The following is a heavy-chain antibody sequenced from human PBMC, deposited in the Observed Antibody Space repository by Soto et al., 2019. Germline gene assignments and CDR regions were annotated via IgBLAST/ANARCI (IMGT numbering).Heavy chain of an antibody. Sequence: QVHLVQSGAEVKKPGASVKVSCKCSGYTFTSYGITWVRQAPGQGREWMGWISAHNDNTDYAQKLQGRVTVTRDTSTSTAYMELRSLISDDTAVYYCARGRYGDYWGQGALVTVSS. CDR1: GYTFTSYG. J-gene: IGHJ4*02. CDR3: ARGRYGDY. D-gene: IGHD1-1*01. V-gene: IGHV1-18*01. CDR2: ISAHNDNT.